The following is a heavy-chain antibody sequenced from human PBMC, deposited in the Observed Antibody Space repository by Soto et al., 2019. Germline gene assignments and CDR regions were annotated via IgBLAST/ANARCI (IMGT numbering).Heavy chain of an antibody. CDR3: ARTPYYDSSGYPDY. V-gene: IGHV3-48*01. CDR2: ISSSSSTI. J-gene: IGHJ4*02. Sequence: GGSLRLSCAASGFTFSSYSMNWVRQAPGKGLEWVSYISSSSSTIYYADSVKGRFTISRDNAKNSLYLQMNSLRAEDTAVYYCARTPYYDSSGYPDYWGQGTLVTVSS. D-gene: IGHD3-22*01. CDR1: GFTFSSYS.